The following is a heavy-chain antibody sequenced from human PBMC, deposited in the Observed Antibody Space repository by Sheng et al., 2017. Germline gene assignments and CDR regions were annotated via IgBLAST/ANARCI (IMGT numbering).Heavy chain of an antibody. CDR3: ARDMPAAGPQAYQH. V-gene: IGHV3-7*01. Sequence: ESGGGLVQPGGSLRLSCAASGFAFGDYWMSWVRQAPGKGLEWLANINQGESEKYYVDSVKGRFTISRDNAKNSLFLQMDSLKVEDTALYYCARDMPAAGPQAYQHWGQGTLVTVSS. J-gene: IGHJ1*01. CDR1: GFAFGDYW. CDR2: INQGESEK. D-gene: IGHD6-13*01.